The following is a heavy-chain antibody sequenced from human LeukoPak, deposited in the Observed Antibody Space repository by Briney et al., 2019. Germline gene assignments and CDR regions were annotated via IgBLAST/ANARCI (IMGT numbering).Heavy chain of an antibody. Sequence: SESLSLTCTVSGGSISSYYWSWIRQPPGKGLELIGYIYTSGSTNYNPSLKSRVTISVDTSKNQFSLKLSSVTAADTAVYYCARHATYCGGDCYDDAFDIWGQGTMVTVSS. V-gene: IGHV4-4*09. J-gene: IGHJ3*02. CDR2: IYTSGST. D-gene: IGHD2-21*02. CDR3: ARHATYCGGDCYDDAFDI. CDR1: GGSISSYY.